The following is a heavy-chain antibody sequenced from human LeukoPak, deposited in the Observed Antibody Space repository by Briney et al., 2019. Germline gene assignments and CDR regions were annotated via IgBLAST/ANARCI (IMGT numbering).Heavy chain of an antibody. J-gene: IGHJ5*02. CDR1: GASIRSSY. CDR3: ARLDRSGYEMGGTWFDP. CDR2: IYYTGST. D-gene: IGHD3-22*01. Sequence: SETLSLTCTVSGASIRSSYWSWLRQHPGKGLEWIGYIYYTGSTNSNPSLKSRVTVSVDTSMNQFSLKLSSMTAADTAVYYCARLDRSGYEMGGTWFDPWGQGTLVTVSS. V-gene: IGHV4-59*08.